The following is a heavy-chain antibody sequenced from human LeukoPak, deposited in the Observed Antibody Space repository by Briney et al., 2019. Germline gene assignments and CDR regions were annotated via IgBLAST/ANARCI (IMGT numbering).Heavy chain of an antibody. J-gene: IGHJ3*02. Sequence: SVKVSCKASGGTFSSYAISWVRQAPGQGLEWMGGIIPIFGTANYAQKFQGRVTITADESTSTAYMELSSLRSEDTAVYYCASQSYCGGDCDLSALDIWGQGTMVTVSS. CDR1: GGTFSSYA. D-gene: IGHD2-21*01. V-gene: IGHV1-69*01. CDR3: ASQSYCGGDCDLSALDI. CDR2: IIPIFGTA.